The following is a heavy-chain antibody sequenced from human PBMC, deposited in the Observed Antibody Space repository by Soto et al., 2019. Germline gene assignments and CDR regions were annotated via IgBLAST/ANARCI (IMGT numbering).Heavy chain of an antibody. V-gene: IGHV1-18*04. CDR1: GYTFTIYG. J-gene: IGHJ6*02. CDR3: ARAGKYSYVSGTPYFYGMEV. Sequence: QVQLVQSGAEVKKPGASVKVSCKASGYTFTIYGVSWLRQAPGQGREWMGWISGYNGNTNYAQKLQGRVTMTTDTSTGTVYVELTSLRAAGTAVYYCARAGKYSYVSGTPYFYGMEVWGQAITVSVPS. D-gene: IGHD3-10*01. CDR2: ISGYNGNT.